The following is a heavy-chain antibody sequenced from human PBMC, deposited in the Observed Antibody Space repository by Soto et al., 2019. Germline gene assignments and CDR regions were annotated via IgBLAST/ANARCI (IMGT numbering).Heavy chain of an antibody. D-gene: IGHD2-8*01. Sequence: QVQLVQSGAEVKKPGASVKVSCKASGHTFTGDYIHWVRQAPGQGLEWMGWINPNSGGTNYAQKLQGRVTMTTDTSTSTAYMELRSLRSDDTAVYYCARDSIVLMVYTGASFDPWGQGTLVTVSS. V-gene: IGHV1-2*02. CDR2: INPNSGGT. CDR3: ARDSIVLMVYTGASFDP. CDR1: GHTFTGDY. J-gene: IGHJ5*02.